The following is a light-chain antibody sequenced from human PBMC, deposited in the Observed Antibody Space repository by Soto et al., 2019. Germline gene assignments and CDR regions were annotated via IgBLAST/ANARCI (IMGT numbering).Light chain of an antibody. V-gene: IGKV3-11*01. CDR2: DPS. CDR3: QQRGHWPS. CDR1: QSLDNY. Sequence: EIVLTQSPATLSLSPGERATLSCRASQSLDNYLAWYQHKPGQAPILLIYDPSTRATDIPARFSGSGSGTDFTLTISSLEPEDFAVYYCQQRGHWPSFGGGTKVEIK. J-gene: IGKJ4*01.